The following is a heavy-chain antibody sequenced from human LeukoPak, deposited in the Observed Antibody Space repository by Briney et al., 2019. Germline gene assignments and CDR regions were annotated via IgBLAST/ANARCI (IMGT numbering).Heavy chain of an antibody. CDR3: ARPVYDFWSGYYDGDDY. J-gene: IGHJ4*02. D-gene: IGHD3-3*01. V-gene: IGHV4-39*01. CDR1: GGSISSGSYY. Sequence: SETLSLTCTVSGGSISSGSYYWSWIRQPPGKGLEWIGSIYYSGSTYYNPSLKSRVTISVDTSKNQFSLKLSSVTAADTAVYYCARPVYDFWSGYYDGDDYWGQGTLVTVSS. CDR2: IYYSGST.